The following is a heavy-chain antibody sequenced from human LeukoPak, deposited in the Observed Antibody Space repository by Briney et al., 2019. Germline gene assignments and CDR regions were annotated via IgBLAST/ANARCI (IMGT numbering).Heavy chain of an antibody. D-gene: IGHD2-8*01. CDR2: IDPNNGDT. V-gene: IGHV1-2*02. J-gene: IGHJ3*02. CDR1: AYTFTGYY. CDR3: ARRSRNGLDAFDI. Sequence: EASVKVSCMASAYTFTGYYLHWVRQAPGQGPEWVGWIDPNNGDTEYAQEFQGRVTMTRVRSISTAYMELSRLTSDDTAVYYCARRSRNGLDAFDIWGQGTMVTASS.